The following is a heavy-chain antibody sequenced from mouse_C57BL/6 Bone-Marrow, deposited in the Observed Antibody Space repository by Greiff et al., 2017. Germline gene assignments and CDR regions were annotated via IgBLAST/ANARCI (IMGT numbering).Heavy chain of an antibody. CDR3: TMGGYYGY. CDR1: GFNIKDDY. J-gene: IGHJ2*01. Sequence: VQLKESGAELVRPGASVKLSCTASGFNIKDDYMHWVKQRPEQGLEWIGWIDPENGDTEYASKFQGKATITADTSSNTAYLQLSSLTSEDTAVYYCTMGGYYGYWGQGTTLTVSS. D-gene: IGHD2-3*01. CDR2: IDPENGDT. V-gene: IGHV14-4*01.